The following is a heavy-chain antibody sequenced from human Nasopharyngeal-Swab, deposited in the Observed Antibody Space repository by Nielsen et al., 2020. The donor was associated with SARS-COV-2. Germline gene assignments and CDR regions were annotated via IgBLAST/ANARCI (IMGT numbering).Heavy chain of an antibody. CDR3: ARLSGYSGYDERAFDY. V-gene: IGHV4-39*01. D-gene: IGHD5-12*01. Sequence: SETLSLTCTVSGGSISSSSYYWGWIRQPPGKGLEWIGSIYYSGSTYYNPSLKSRVTISVDPSKNQFSLKLSSVTAADTAVYYCARLSGYSGYDERAFDYWGQGTLVTVSS. CDR1: GGSISSSSYY. J-gene: IGHJ4*02. CDR2: IYYSGST.